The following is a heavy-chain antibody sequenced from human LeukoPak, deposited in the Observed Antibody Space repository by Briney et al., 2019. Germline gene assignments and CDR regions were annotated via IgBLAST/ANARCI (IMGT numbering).Heavy chain of an antibody. D-gene: IGHD4-17*01. CDR2: IRSKAYGGTT. V-gene: IGHV3-49*03. CDR3: TRPLTTVTTMGDY. J-gene: IGHJ4*02. CDR1: GFTFGDYA. Sequence: GGSLRLSCTASGFTFGDYAMSWFRQAPGKGLEWVGFIRSKAYGGTTEYAAPVKGRFTISRADSKSIAYLQMNSLKTEDTAVYYCTRPLTTVTTMGDYWGQGTLVTVSS.